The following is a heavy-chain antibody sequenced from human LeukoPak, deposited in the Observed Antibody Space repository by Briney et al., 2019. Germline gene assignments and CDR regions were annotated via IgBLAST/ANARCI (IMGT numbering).Heavy chain of an antibody. Sequence: GGSLRLSCAASGFTFSTHSMNWVRQAPGKGLEWVSYISSSSRSINYADSVKGRFTISRDNAKNSLYLQMNSLRAEDTAVYYCARERARDGNYHFDYWGQGTLVTVSS. V-gene: IGHV3-48*01. CDR2: ISSSSRSI. CDR1: GFTFSTHS. CDR3: ARERARDGNYHFDY. D-gene: IGHD5-24*01. J-gene: IGHJ4*02.